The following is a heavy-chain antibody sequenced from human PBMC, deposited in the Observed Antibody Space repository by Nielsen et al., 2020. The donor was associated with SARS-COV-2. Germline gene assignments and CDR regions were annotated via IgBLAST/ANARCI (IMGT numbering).Heavy chain of an antibody. CDR2: IGTTGDKT. Sequence: GESLKISCAASGFSFSSYAMTWVRQAPGKGLEWVSSIGTTGDKTFYADSVKGRFTISRDNSKNTVYLQMNSLRAEDTAVYHCAKDVWSGAHQIGPDYWGQGTLVTVSS. J-gene: IGHJ4*02. V-gene: IGHV3-23*01. CDR3: AKDVWSGAHQIGPDY. D-gene: IGHD3-3*01. CDR1: GFSFSSYA.